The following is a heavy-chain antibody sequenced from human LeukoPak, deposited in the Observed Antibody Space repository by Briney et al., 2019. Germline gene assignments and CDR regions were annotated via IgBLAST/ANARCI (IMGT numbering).Heavy chain of an antibody. Sequence: SQTLSLPCAISGIRVASNSEGWNWMRQSPSRDLKWLGRTYYRSKWYNDYAVSVKSRITINPDTSKNQFSLQLNSVTPEDTAVYYCARESSSSWYGGHFDYWGQGTLVTVSS. V-gene: IGHV6-1*01. CDR2: TYYRSKWYN. CDR1: GIRVASNSEG. J-gene: IGHJ4*02. D-gene: IGHD6-13*01. CDR3: ARESSSSWYGGHFDY.